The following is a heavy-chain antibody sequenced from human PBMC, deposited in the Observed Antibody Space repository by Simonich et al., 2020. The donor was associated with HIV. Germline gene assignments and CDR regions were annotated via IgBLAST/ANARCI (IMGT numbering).Heavy chain of an antibody. J-gene: IGHJ4*02. Sequence: QVQLQQWGAGLLKPSETLSITCAVYGGSFSGYYCSWIRQPPGKGLEWIAEIKHSGSTIYSPSLKSRVTISVDPSKNQFSLKLSSVTAADTAVYYCARQSLAARLFDDWGQGTLVTVSS. D-gene: IGHD6-6*01. CDR1: GGSFSGYY. CDR3: ARQSLAARLFDD. CDR2: IKHSGST. V-gene: IGHV4-34*01.